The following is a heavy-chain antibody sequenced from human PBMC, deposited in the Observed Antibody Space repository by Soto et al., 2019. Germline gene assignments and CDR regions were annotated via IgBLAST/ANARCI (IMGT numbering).Heavy chain of an antibody. J-gene: IGHJ6*02. D-gene: IGHD1-26*01. CDR3: ARLEHDSGTYFGLDV. Sequence: EVQLVQSGAEVKKPGESLKISCKGSGYIFSSYWIAWVRQMPGKGLELMGIIYPGDSDTRYSPSFQGQVTISADKSISTANLQWSSLKASDTAMYYCARLEHDSGTYFGLDVWGQGTTVTVSS. V-gene: IGHV5-51*01. CDR2: IYPGDSDT. CDR1: GYIFSSYW.